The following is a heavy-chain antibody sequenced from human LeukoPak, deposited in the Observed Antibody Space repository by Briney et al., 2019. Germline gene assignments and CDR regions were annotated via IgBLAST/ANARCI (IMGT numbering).Heavy chain of an antibody. CDR2: IYYSGST. J-gene: IGHJ4*02. CDR1: GGSVSSGSYY. CDR3: ARRCSSSWFDY. V-gene: IGHV4-61*01. Sequence: PSETLSLTCTVSGGSVSSGSYYWSWIRQPPGKGLEWIGYIYYSGSTNYNPSLKCRVTISVDTSKNQFSLKLSSVTAADTAVYYCARRCSSSWFDYWGQGTLVTVSS. D-gene: IGHD6-13*01.